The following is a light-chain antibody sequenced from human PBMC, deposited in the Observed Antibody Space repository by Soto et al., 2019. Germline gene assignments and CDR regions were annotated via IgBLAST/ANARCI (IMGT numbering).Light chain of an antibody. J-gene: IGLJ2*01. CDR1: SSDVGGYNY. V-gene: IGLV2-14*01. CDR3: SSYTSSSTLL. Sequence: LDQPASVSGSPGQSITISCTGTSSDVGGYNYVSWYQHHPGKAPKLMIYEVNNRPSGISDRFSGSKSGNTASLTISGLQAEDEADYYCSSYTSSSTLLFGGGTKVTVL. CDR2: EVN.